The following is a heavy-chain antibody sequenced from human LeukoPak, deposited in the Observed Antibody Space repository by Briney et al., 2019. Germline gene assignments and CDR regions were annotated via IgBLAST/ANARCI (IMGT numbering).Heavy chain of an antibody. D-gene: IGHD3-22*01. Sequence: PGGSLRLSCAGSGFTFSSYQMNWVRQAPGKGLEWVSYISSRGTTIYYADSVKGRFTISRDNAKNTLYLQMNSLRAEDTAVYYCARVFFNYDMGEYFDYWGQGTLVTVSS. CDR1: GFTFSSYQ. CDR3: ARVFFNYDMGEYFDY. CDR2: ISSRGTTI. V-gene: IGHV3-48*03. J-gene: IGHJ4*02.